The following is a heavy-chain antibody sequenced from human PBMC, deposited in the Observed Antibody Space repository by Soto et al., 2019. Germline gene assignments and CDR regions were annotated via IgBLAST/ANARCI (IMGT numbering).Heavy chain of an antibody. Sequence: EVQLVESGGGLVKPGGSLRLSCAASGFTVSNAWMSWVRQAPGKGLEWVGRIKSRADGGTADHAAPVQGRFAISRDDSKNTLDLQMNSLKTADTAVYYCATLGGNLGAFDYWVQGTLVTVSS. J-gene: IGHJ4*02. CDR1: GFTVSNAW. CDR2: IKSRADGGTA. D-gene: IGHD3-16*01. CDR3: ATLGGNLGAFDY. V-gene: IGHV3-15*01.